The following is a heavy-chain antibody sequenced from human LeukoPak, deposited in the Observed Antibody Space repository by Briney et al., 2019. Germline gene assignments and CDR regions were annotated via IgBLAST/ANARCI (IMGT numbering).Heavy chain of an antibody. Sequence: TLSLTCTVSGGSISSGDYYWSWIRQPPGEGLEWIGNIYYSGSTYYNPSLKSRVTISVDTSKNQFSLKLSSVTAADTTVYYCARSLSSGYLPDAFDIWGQGTMVTVSS. CDR3: ARSLSSGYLPDAFDI. CDR2: IYYSGST. V-gene: IGHV4-30-4*01. D-gene: IGHD3-22*01. CDR1: GGSISSGDYY. J-gene: IGHJ3*02.